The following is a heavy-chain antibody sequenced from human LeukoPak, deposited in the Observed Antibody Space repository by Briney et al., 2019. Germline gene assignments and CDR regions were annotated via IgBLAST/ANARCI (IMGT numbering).Heavy chain of an antibody. D-gene: IGHD3-22*01. CDR2: ISGSGGGT. CDR3: ARERDYYDSSGYYDS. J-gene: IGHJ4*02. V-gene: IGHV3-23*01. CDR1: GFTFSSYA. Sequence: GGSLRLSCAASGFTFSSYAMSWVRQAPGKGLEWVSAISGSGGGTYFADSVKGRFTISRDNSKNTLYLQMNSLRAEDTAVYYCARERDYYDSSGYYDSWGQGTLVTVSS.